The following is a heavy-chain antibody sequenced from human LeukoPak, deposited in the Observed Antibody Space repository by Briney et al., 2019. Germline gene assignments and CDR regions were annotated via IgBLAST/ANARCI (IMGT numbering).Heavy chain of an antibody. D-gene: IGHD6-13*01. V-gene: IGHV4-34*01. CDR1: GGSFSGYY. CDR2: INHSGST. J-gene: IGHJ4*02. CDR3: ANIPGIAAAGNY. Sequence: SETLSLTCAVYGGSFSGYYWSWIRQPPGKGLEWIGEINHSGSTNYNPSLKSRVTIPVDTSKNQFSLKLSSVTAADTAVYYCANIPGIAAAGNYWGQGTLVTVSS.